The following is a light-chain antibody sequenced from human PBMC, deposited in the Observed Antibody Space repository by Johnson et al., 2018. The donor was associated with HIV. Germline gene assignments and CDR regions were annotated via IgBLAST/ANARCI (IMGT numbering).Light chain of an antibody. CDR3: GTWDSSPGAGHI. J-gene: IGLJ1*01. CDR2: DND. V-gene: IGLV1-51*01. Sequence: QSVLTQPPSVSAAPGQKVTISCSGSSSNVGSNSVSWYRHFPETAPKVLIYDNDKRPSGIPDRFSASKSGTSATLGITGLQTGDEADYYCGTWDSSPGAGHIFGTGTKVTVL. CDR1: SSNVGSNS.